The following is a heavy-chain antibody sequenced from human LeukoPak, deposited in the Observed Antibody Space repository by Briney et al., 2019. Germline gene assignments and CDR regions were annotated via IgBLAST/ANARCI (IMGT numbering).Heavy chain of an antibody. Sequence: PSETLPLTCNVSGASISSYYWNWIRQSPGKGLEWIGYIYYSGSTNYNPSLKSRVTISIDTSKNHFSLKLSSVSAADTAVYYCARAKSDSGGYYYNYYGMDVWGQGTTVTVSS. J-gene: IGHJ6*02. CDR2: IYYSGST. CDR1: GASISSYY. D-gene: IGHD3-22*01. V-gene: IGHV4-59*12. CDR3: ARAKSDSGGYYYNYYGMDV.